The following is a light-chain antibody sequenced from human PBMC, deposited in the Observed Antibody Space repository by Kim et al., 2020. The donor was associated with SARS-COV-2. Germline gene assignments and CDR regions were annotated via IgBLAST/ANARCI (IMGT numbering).Light chain of an antibody. CDR2: DVS. J-gene: IGLJ2*01. CDR3: SSYAGTYRLI. Sequence: GPSVTISCTGSSGDVGVYNHVYWHQQHPGKAPELVIFDVSQRPAGVPDRFSASKSGNTASLTISGLQAEDEADYYCSSYAGTYRLIFGGGTQLTVL. CDR1: SGDVGVYNH. V-gene: IGLV2-11*01.